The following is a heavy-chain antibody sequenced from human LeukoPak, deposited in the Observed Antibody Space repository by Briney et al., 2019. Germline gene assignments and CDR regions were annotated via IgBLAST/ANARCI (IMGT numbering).Heavy chain of an antibody. J-gene: IGHJ4*02. CDR2: ISGDGSSA. D-gene: IGHD6-13*01. CDR3: AREVYSSTWFDL. V-gene: IGHV3-74*01. Sequence: SGGSLRLSCVTFGFTFSNYWMHWVRQVPGKAPVWVSRISGDGSSARNADSVEGRFTISRDNSRNTLYLQMNSLRGDDTAVYYCAREVYSSTWFDLWGQGTLVTVSS. CDR1: GFTFSNYW.